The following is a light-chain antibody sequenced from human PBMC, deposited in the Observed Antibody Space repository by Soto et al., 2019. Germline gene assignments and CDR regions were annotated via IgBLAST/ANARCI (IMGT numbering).Light chain of an antibody. CDR3: QQYNNWPPMYT. CDR2: GAS. V-gene: IGKV3-15*01. CDR1: QSVNSN. J-gene: IGKJ2*01. Sequence: EIVMTQSPATLSVSPGERATLSCRASQSVNSNLAWYQQKPGQAPMLLIYGASSRATGIPARFSGSGSGTEFTLTISSLQSEDFAVYYCQQYNNWPPMYTFGQGTKLEIK.